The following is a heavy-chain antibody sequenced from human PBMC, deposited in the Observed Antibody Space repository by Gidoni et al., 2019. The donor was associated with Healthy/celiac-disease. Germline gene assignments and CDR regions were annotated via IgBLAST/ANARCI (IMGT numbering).Heavy chain of an antibody. Sequence: QVQLQESGPGLVKPSETLSLTCTVSGGSISSYYWSWLRQPPGKGLEWIGYIYSSGSTNYNPSLKSRVTISVDTSKNQFSLKLSSVTAADTAVYYCARTYYYDSSGYYDNWYFDLWGRGTLVTVSS. CDR2: IYSSGST. J-gene: IGHJ2*01. CDR1: GGSISSYY. CDR3: ARTYYYDSSGYYDNWYFDL. V-gene: IGHV4-59*01. D-gene: IGHD3-22*01.